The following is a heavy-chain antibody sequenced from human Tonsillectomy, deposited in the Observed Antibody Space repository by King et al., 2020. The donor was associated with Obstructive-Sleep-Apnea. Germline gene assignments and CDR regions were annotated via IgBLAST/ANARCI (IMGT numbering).Heavy chain of an antibody. CDR1: GFTFTTYW. CDR2: IVLMDSYT. J-gene: IGHJ4*02. CDR3: AITAAKETFDS. Sequence: VQLVESGAEMRKTGESLRISCQTSGFTFTTYWVNCVRQVPGKCLEWRGRIVLMDSYTNYSPSFEGHVAISADNSLTTAYLHWNSLKPSDTAMYYCAITAAKETFDSWGPGTLVTVSS. V-gene: IGHV5-10-1*01. D-gene: IGHD1-14*01.